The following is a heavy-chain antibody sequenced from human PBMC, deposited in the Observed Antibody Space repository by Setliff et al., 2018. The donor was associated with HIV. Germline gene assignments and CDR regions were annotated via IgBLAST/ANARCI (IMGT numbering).Heavy chain of an antibody. D-gene: IGHD5-12*01. CDR3: AREGGRDGYNWGDAFDI. CDR2: IYSGGST. J-gene: IGHJ3*02. Sequence: GGSLRLSCAASGFTVSSNYMSWVRQAPGKGLEWVSVIYSGGSTYYADSVKGRFTISRDNSKNTLYLQMNSLRAEDTAVYYCAREGGRDGYNWGDAFDIWGQGTMVTVSS. CDR1: GFTVSSNY. V-gene: IGHV3-66*01.